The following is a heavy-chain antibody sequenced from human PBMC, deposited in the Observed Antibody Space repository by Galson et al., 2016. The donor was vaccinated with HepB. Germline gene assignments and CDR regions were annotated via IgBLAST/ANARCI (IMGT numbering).Heavy chain of an antibody. CDR1: GYTFISYY. CDR2: INPSGGST. V-gene: IGHV1-46*01. CDR3: ARDWGVPATSPGYSFDY. Sequence: SVKVSCKAFGYTFISYYMHWVRQAPGQGLEWMGIINPSGGSTSYAQKFQGKITMTKDTSTTTVYMELSSLRSGDTAVYYCARDWGVPATSPGYSFDYWGQGTLVTVSS. D-gene: IGHD3-10*01. J-gene: IGHJ4*02.